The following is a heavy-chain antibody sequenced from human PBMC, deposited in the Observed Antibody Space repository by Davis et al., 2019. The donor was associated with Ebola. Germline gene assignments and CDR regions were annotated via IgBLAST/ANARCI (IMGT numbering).Heavy chain of an antibody. J-gene: IGHJ4*02. D-gene: IGHD1-7*01. CDR1: GGTFSSYT. V-gene: IGHV1-69*06. CDR3: ATGRKTTLGLYYFAY. CDR2: IIPIFDTT. Sequence: AASVKVSCKASGGTFSSYTISWVRQAPGQGLEWMGAIIPIFDTTNYAQKFQGRVTITADKSTTTAYMELSSLRSEATAVYYCATGRKTTLGLYYFAYWGQGTVVTVSS.